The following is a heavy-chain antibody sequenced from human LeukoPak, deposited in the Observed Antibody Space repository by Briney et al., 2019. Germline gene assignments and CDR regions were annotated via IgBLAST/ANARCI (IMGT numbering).Heavy chain of an antibody. V-gene: IGHV4-39*01. J-gene: IGHJ4*02. CDR3: ARSKADSSGYYYFDY. Sequence: WVRQAPGKGLEWIGSMYSSGSTYYNPSLKSRLTISVDTSKNQFSLKLSSVTAADTAVYYCARSKADSSGYYYFDYWGQGTLVTVSS. D-gene: IGHD3-22*01. CDR2: MYSSGST.